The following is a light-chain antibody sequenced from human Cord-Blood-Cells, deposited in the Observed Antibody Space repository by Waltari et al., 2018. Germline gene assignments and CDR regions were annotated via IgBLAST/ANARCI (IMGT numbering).Light chain of an antibody. CDR3: CSYAGSYTLV. CDR2: DVS. Sequence: QSALTQPRSVSGSPGQSVTISCTGTSSDVGGYNYVPWYQQHPGKAPKLMIYDVSKRPSGVPDRFSGSKSGNTASLTISGLKAEDEADYYCCSYAGSYTLVFGGGTKLTVL. J-gene: IGLJ2*01. CDR1: SSDVGGYNY. V-gene: IGLV2-11*01.